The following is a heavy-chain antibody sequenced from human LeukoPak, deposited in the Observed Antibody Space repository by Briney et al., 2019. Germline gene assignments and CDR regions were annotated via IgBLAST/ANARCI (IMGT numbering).Heavy chain of an antibody. Sequence: SETLSLTCTASGGSISIYGWSWIRQPAGKGLEWIGRIYSSGGANYNASLKSGVTISVDESTNHFSLRLSSGTAADTAVYYCSRAYSNPSYYYYYMDVWGKGTTVTVSS. CDR2: IYSSGGA. CDR3: SRAYSNPSYYYYYMDV. D-gene: IGHD4-11*01. J-gene: IGHJ6*03. CDR1: GGSISIYG. V-gene: IGHV4-4*07.